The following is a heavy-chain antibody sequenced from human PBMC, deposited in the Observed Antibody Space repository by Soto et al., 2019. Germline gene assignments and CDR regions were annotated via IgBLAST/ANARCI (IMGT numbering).Heavy chain of an antibody. CDR1: GGSFSGYY. J-gene: IGHJ6*02. D-gene: IGHD6-13*01. CDR3: ARDRIAAAGTRFYYYYYGMDV. V-gene: IGHV4-34*01. Sequence: SETLSLTCAVYGGSFSGYYWSWIRQPPGKGLEWIGEINHSGSTNYNPSLKSRVTISVDTSKNQFSLKLSSVTAADTAVYYCARDRIAAAGTRFYYYYYGMDVWGQGTTVTVSS. CDR2: INHSGST.